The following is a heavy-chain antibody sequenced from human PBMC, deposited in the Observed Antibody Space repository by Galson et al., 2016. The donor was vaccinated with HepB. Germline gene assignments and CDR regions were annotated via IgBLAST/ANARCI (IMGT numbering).Heavy chain of an antibody. CDR1: GLTFNRYG. Sequence: SLRLSCAASGLTFNRYGFHWVRQAPGKGLEWVAVISYDGSHRDYVDSVKGRFTISRDNSKNTVYLQMNSLRVEDTAVYYCAKSLVGGPALVGGFDYWGQGTLVIVSS. CDR2: ISYDGSHR. V-gene: IGHV3-30*18. J-gene: IGHJ4*02. CDR3: AKSLVGGPALVGGFDY. D-gene: IGHD2-15*01.